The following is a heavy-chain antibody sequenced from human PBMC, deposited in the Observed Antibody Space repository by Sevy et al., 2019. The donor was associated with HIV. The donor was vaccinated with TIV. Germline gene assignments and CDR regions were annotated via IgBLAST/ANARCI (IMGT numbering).Heavy chain of an antibody. CDR1: GYTFTSYD. J-gene: IGHJ4*02. V-gene: IGHV1-8*03. CDR3: ARGFGRVGATWGGRY. D-gene: IGHD1-26*01. Sequence: ASVKVSSKASGYTFTSYDINWVRQATGQGLEWMGWMNPNSGNTGYAQKCQGRVTITRNTSISTAYMELSSLRSEDTAVYYCARGFGRVGATWGGRYWGQGTLVTVSS. CDR2: MNPNSGNT.